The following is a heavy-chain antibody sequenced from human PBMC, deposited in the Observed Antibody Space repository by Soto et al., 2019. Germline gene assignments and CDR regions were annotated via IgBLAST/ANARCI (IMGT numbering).Heavy chain of an antibody. CDR2: IYYSGTT. D-gene: IGHD6-19*01. Sequence: SETLSLTCAVSGYSISSSHWWVWIRQPPGKGLEWIGYIYYSGTTYYNPSLMSRVTMSLDTSKNQLSLRLSPVTAVDTAVYYCARKIAVSGHDAFDVWGQGTMVTVS. J-gene: IGHJ3*01. CDR1: GYSISSSHW. CDR3: ARKIAVSGHDAFDV. V-gene: IGHV4-28*01.